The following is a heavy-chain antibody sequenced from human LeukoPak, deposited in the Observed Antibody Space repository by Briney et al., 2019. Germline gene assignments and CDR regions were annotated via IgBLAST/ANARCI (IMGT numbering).Heavy chain of an antibody. Sequence: SVKVSCKASGGTFSSYAISWVRQAPRQGLEWMGGIIPIFGTANYAQKFQGRVTITTDESTRTAYMELSSLRSEDTAVYYCASSHVEYDSSGYYLDYWGQGTLVTVSS. J-gene: IGHJ4*02. V-gene: IGHV1-69*05. D-gene: IGHD3-22*01. CDR3: ASSHVEYDSSGYYLDY. CDR1: GGTFSSYA. CDR2: IIPIFGTA.